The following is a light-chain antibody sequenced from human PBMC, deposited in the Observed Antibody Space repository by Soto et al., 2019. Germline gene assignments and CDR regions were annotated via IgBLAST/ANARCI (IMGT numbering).Light chain of an antibody. CDR3: QQYGDRPRT. V-gene: IGKV3-15*01. Sequence: EVVMTQSPATLSVSPGERATLSCRASQSVAGRLVWYQQRSGQAPRLLIFDASVRVPTTPARFSGSVSGTEFTLTISSLESEDFAVYFCQQYGDRPRTFGQGTKVDIK. CDR1: QSVAGR. J-gene: IGKJ1*01. CDR2: DAS.